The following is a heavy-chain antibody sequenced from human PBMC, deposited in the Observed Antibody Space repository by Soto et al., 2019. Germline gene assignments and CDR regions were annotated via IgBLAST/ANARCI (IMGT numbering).Heavy chain of an antibody. CDR2: IAYDGSNK. D-gene: IGHD6-6*01. J-gene: IGHJ3*01. CDR3: AKGAYDYGTSSLAFDF. CDR1: GFIFNEYG. Sequence: GESLKICCAASGFIFNEYGMHWVRQAPGKGLEWVAVIAYDGSNKYYADSVKGLFTISRDNSKNTLYLQMNSLRAEDTAVYYCAKGAYDYGTSSLAFDFWGQGTMVTVSS. V-gene: IGHV3-30*18.